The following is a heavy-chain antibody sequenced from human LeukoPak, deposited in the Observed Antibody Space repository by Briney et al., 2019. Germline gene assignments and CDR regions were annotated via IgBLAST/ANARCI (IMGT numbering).Heavy chain of an antibody. CDR2: IYSGGST. Sequence: GGSLRLSCAASGFTFSSYAMSWVRQAPGNGLEWVSVIYSGGSTYYADSVKGRFTISRDNSKNTLYLQMNSLRAEDTAVYYCAREGGYYYDSSGYYLSNWFDPWGQGTLVTVSS. CDR3: AREGGYYYDSSGYYLSNWFDP. CDR1: GFTFSSYA. V-gene: IGHV3-66*01. J-gene: IGHJ5*02. D-gene: IGHD3-22*01.